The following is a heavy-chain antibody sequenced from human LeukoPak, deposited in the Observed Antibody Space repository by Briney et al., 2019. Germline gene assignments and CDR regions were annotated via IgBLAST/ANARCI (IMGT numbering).Heavy chain of an antibody. Sequence: GGSLRLSCAGSGFPFSNYWMAWVRQAPGQGLEWVANMKEDGGEINYVDSVKGRFTISRDHAKNSLDPQMNSLRVDDTAVYYCVRDRGYSTFDYWGQGTLVIVSS. CDR3: VRDRGYSTFDY. CDR1: GFPFSNYW. CDR2: MKEDGGEI. J-gene: IGHJ4*02. V-gene: IGHV3-7*01. D-gene: IGHD4-23*01.